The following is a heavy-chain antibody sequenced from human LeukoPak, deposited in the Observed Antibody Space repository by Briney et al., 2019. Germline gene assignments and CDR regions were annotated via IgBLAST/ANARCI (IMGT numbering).Heavy chain of an antibody. J-gene: IGHJ4*02. CDR2: IIPIFGTA. V-gene: IGHV1-69*01. Sequence: SVKVSCKASGGTFSSYTISWVRQAPGQGLGWMGGIIPIFGTANYAQKFQGRVTITADESTSTAYMELSSLRSADTAVYYCARDSSITMAGPFDYWGQGTLVTVSS. CDR1: GGTFSSYT. CDR3: ARDSSITMAGPFDY. D-gene: IGHD3-10*01.